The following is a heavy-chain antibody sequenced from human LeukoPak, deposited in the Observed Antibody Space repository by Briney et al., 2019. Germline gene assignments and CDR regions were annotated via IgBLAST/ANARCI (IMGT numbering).Heavy chain of an antibody. D-gene: IGHD3-3*01. CDR1: GGSISSSRHY. CDR3: ARDPGVVTPGY. J-gene: IGHJ4*02. CDR2: IYYSGST. Sequence: SETLSLTCSVSGGSISSSRHYWGWIRQPPGKGLEWIGTIYYSGSTYYNPSLKSRVTISVDTSKNQFSLKLSSVTAADTAVYYCARDPGVVTPGYWGQGTLVTVSS. V-gene: IGHV4-39*07.